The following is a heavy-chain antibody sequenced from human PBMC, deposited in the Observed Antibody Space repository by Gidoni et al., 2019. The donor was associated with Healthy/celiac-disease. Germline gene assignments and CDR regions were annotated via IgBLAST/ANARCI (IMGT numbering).Heavy chain of an antibody. V-gene: IGHV4-39*01. Sequence: QLQLQESGPGLVKPSETLSLTCTVSGGSISSSSYYWGWIRQPPGKGLEWIGSIYYSGSTYYNPSLKSRVTISVDTSKNQFSLKLSSVTAADTAVYYCARHDYGDYGGADYWGQGTLVTVSS. CDR2: IYYSGST. D-gene: IGHD4-17*01. CDR3: ARHDYGDYGGADY. J-gene: IGHJ4*02. CDR1: GGSISSSSYY.